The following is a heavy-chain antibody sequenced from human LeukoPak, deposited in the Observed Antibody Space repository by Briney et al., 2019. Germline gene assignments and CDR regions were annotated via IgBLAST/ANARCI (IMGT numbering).Heavy chain of an antibody. J-gene: IGHJ4*02. Sequence: GGSLRLSCAASGVTFSSYGIHWVRQAPGRGLEWVAFIRYDGSNKYYADSVKGRFTISRDNSKNTLYLQMNSLRAEDTAVYYCVKSYGYGSGWSTFDYWGQGTPVTVSS. CDR2: IRYDGSNK. V-gene: IGHV3-30*02. CDR3: VKSYGYGSGWSTFDY. CDR1: GVTFSSYG. D-gene: IGHD6-19*01.